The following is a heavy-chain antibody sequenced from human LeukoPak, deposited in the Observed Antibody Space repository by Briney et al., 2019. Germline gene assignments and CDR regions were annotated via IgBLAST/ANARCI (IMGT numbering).Heavy chain of an antibody. Sequence: SETLSLTCTASGDSISSSNYFWGWIRQPPGKGLEWIGSIYYSGSTYYNPSLKRRVTISVDTSKNQFSLKLSSVTAADTAVYYCARDNNLGDFWSGYHAFDIWGQGTMVTVSS. CDR2: IYYSGST. CDR3: ARDNNLGDFWSGYHAFDI. J-gene: IGHJ3*02. D-gene: IGHD3-3*01. CDR1: GDSISSSNYF. V-gene: IGHV4-39*02.